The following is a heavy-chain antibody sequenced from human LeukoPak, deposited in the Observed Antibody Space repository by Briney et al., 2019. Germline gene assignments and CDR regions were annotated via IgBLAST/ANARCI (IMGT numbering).Heavy chain of an antibody. CDR2: IDHNGNVN. CDR1: GFTFSSYW. Sequence: GGSLRLSCAASGFTFSSYWMTWVRQAPGKGLEWVASIDHNGNVNYYVDSVKGRFTISRDNTKNSLYLQMNSLRAEDTAVFYCARDQYDTWSRRGNFDSWGQGTLVIVSS. CDR3: ARDQYDTWSRRGNFDS. V-gene: IGHV3-7*03. D-gene: IGHD3-3*01. J-gene: IGHJ4*02.